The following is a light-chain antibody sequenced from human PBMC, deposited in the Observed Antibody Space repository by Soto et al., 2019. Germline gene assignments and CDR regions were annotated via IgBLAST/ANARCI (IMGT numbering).Light chain of an antibody. V-gene: IGLV2-23*02. CDR3: YSFAGFNTQ. J-gene: IGLJ2*01. CDR1: SSGLGTFNL. Sequence: QSALTQPASVSGSPGQSIAISCTGNSSGLGTFNLVSWYQQHPGKAPKLIIYEVNKRLSEISSRFSGSKSGNTASLTISGLRAEDEADYYCYSFAGFNTQFGGGTKLTVL. CDR2: EVN.